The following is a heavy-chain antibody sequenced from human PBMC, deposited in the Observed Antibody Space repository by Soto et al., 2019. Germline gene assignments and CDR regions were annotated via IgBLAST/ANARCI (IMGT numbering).Heavy chain of an antibody. CDR1: GYTFTSYY. CDR3: ARGIRGWLWRPINWFDP. CDR2: INPSGGST. J-gene: IGHJ5*02. Sequence: ASVKVACKASGYTFTSYYMHWVRQAPGQGLEWMGIINPSGGSTSYAQKFQGRVTMSRDTSVSTAYMELSSLRSEDTAVYYCARGIRGWLWRPINWFDPWGQGTLVTVSS. V-gene: IGHV1-46*01. D-gene: IGHD3-22*01.